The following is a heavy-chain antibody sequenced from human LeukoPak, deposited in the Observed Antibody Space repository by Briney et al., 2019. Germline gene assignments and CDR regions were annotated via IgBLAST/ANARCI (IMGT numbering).Heavy chain of an antibody. CDR1: GYTFTSYA. D-gene: IGHD2-15*01. CDR3: ASSWRGGGRPFDY. Sequence: GASVKVSCKASGYTFTSYAMHWVRQAPGQRLEWMGWINAGNGNTKYSQKFQGRVTTTRDTSASTAYMELSSLRSEDTAVYYCASSWRGGGRPFDYWGQGTLVTVSS. CDR2: INAGNGNT. J-gene: IGHJ4*02. V-gene: IGHV1-3*01.